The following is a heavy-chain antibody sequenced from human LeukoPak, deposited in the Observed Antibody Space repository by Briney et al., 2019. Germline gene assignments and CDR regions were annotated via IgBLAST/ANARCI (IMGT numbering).Heavy chain of an antibody. CDR2: INPSGGST. V-gene: IGHV1-46*01. D-gene: IGHD3-10*01. CDR3: ARYPPYGSGYYYYYGMDV. Sequence: ASVKVSCKASGYTFTSYYMHWVRQAPGQGLEWMGIINPSGGSTSYAQKFQGRVTMTRDTSTSTVYMELSSLRSEDTAVYCCARYPPYGSGYYYYYGMDVWGQGTTVTVSS. J-gene: IGHJ6*02. CDR1: GYTFTSYY.